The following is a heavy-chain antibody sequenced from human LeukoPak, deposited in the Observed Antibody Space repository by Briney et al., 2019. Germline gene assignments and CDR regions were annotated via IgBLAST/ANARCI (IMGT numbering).Heavy chain of an antibody. D-gene: IGHD6-19*01. V-gene: IGHV3-30*04. CDR2: ISNDGSNT. Sequence: GRSLRLSCAVSGFTLSGYAMHWVRQAPGKGLEWVAVISNDGSNTNYADSVKGRFTISRDKSKNTLYLQMNSLGAEDTAVYYCARDYYAGYKSGWYQINYWGQGTLVTVSS. CDR1: GFTLSGYA. J-gene: IGHJ4*02. CDR3: ARDYYAGYKSGWYQINY.